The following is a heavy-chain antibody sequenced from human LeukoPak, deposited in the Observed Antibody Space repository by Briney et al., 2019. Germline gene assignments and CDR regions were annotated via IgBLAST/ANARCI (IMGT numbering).Heavy chain of an antibody. J-gene: IGHJ5*02. V-gene: IGHV3-53*01. CDR3: ARDPPKFYTAMVRTQYNWFDP. CDR1: GFTVSSNY. D-gene: IGHD5-18*01. Sequence: GGPLRLSCAASGFTVSSNYMSWVRQAPGKGLEWVSVIYSGGSTYYADSVKGRFTISRDNSKNTLYLQMNSLRAEDTAVYYCARDPPKFYTAMVRTQYNWFDPWGQGTLVTVSS. CDR2: IYSGGST.